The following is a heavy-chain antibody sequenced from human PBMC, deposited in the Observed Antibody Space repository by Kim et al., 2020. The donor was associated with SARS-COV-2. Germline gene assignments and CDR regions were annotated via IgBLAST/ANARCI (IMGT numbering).Heavy chain of an antibody. D-gene: IGHD3-22*01. J-gene: IGHJ4*02. CDR3: AKDYDVYDRSGYPGDY. Sequence: GGSLRLSCVVSGFTSSNHCIRWVRQAPGKGLEWVALMSIDGTKKHYVDSVKGRFTISRDNSKNTVYLQLSSLRTEDTAVYYCAKDYDVYDRSGYPGDYWGQGTLVTVSS. CDR2: MSIDGTKK. CDR1: GFTSSNHC. V-gene: IGHV3-30*18.